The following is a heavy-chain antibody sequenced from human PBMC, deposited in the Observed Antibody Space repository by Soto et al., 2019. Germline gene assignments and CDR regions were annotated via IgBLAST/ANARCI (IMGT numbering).Heavy chain of an antibody. D-gene: IGHD3-22*01. CDR2: IKSKTDGGTT. CDR3: TTDKMQWYYYDSSGPIKTDY. J-gene: IGHJ4*02. CDR1: GFTFSNAW. Sequence: GGSLRLSCAASGFTFSNAWMSWVRQAPGKGLEWVGRIKSKTDGGTTDYAAPVKGRFTISRDDSKNTLYLQMNSLKTEDTAVYYCTTDKMQWYYYDSSGPIKTDYWGQGTLVTVSS. V-gene: IGHV3-15*01.